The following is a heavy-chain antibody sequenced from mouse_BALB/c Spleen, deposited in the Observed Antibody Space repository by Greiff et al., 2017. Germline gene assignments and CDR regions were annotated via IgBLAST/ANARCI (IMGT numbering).Heavy chain of an antibody. Sequence: DVMLVESGGGLVQPGGSLRLSCATSGFIFTDYCMSWVRQPPGKALEWLGFIRNNANGYTTEYSASVKGRFTISRDNSQSILYLQMNTLRAEDSATYYCARDIGWDKAWFAYWGQGTLVTVSA. CDR2: IRNNANGYTT. V-gene: IGHV7-3*02. CDR1: GFIFTDYC. CDR3: ARDIGWDKAWFAY. J-gene: IGHJ3*01. D-gene: IGHD3-3*01.